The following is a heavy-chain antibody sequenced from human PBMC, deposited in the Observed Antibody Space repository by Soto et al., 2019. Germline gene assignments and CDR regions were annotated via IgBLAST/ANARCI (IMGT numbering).Heavy chain of an antibody. CDR1: GFTFSSYW. V-gene: IGHV3-74*01. CDR2: INSDGSST. CDR3: ARVSILWFGEHGNWFDP. Sequence: GGSLRLSCAASGFTFSSYWMHWVRQAPGKGLVWVSRINSDGSSTSYADSVKGRFTVSRDNAKNTLYLQMNSLRAENTAVYYCARVSILWFGEHGNWFDPWGQGTLVTVSS. J-gene: IGHJ5*02. D-gene: IGHD3-10*01.